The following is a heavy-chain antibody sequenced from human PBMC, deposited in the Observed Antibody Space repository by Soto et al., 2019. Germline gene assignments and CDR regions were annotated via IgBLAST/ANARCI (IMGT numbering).Heavy chain of an antibody. D-gene: IGHD6-13*01. V-gene: IGHV1-46*03. CDR2: INPSGGST. CDR3: ARSPSRQLVVSYYYYYMDV. Sequence: QVQLVQSGAEVKKPGASVKVSCKASGYTFTSYYMHWVRQAPGQGLEWMGIINPSGGSTSYAQKFQGRVTITRDTSTSTVYMELSSLRSEDTAVYYCARSPSRQLVVSYYYYYMDVWGKGTTVTVSS. CDR1: GYTFTSYY. J-gene: IGHJ6*03.